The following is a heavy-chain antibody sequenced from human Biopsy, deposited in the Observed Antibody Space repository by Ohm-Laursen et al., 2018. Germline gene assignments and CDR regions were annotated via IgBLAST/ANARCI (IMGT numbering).Heavy chain of an antibody. CDR1: GYTFTSYD. D-gene: IGHD1-7*01. Sequence: ASVKVSCKASGYTFTSYDITWVRQASGQGPEWIGWLNPVSGNSNFGQKFRGKVIVTSDTSIITSYMDLSRLTSDDTATYYCGRAVRNQLLTDPWGQGTLVTVTS. CDR3: GRAVRNQLLTDP. J-gene: IGHJ5*02. V-gene: IGHV1-8*01. CDR2: LNPVSGNS.